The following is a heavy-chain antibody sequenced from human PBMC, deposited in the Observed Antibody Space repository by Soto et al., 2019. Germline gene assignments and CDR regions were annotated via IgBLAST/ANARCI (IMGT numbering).Heavy chain of an antibody. Sequence: PGGSLRLSCAASGFTFSSYAMHWVRQAPGKGLEWVAVISYDGSNKYYADSVKGRFTISRDNSKNTLYLQMNSLRAEDTAVYYCARGGPTYGSGRYSFDYWGQGSLVTVSS. V-gene: IGHV3-30-3*01. CDR2: ISYDGSNK. D-gene: IGHD3-10*01. CDR1: GFTFSSYA. CDR3: ARGGPTYGSGRYSFDY. J-gene: IGHJ4*02.